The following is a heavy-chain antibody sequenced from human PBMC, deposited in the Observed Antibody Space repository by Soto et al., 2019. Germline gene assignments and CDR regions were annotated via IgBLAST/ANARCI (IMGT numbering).Heavy chain of an antibody. D-gene: IGHD3-10*01. J-gene: IGHJ4*02. CDR3: IGSFPF. CDR1: GFPFGNFL. CDR2: IRSQPYGGTA. V-gene: IGHV3-49*03. Sequence: GGSLRLSCTASGFPFGNFLMSWFRQAPGKGMEWVGFIRSQPYGGTAEYAASVRGRFTISRDDSKGIAYLQMNSLQTEDSGVYYCIGSFPFWGQGTLVTVSS.